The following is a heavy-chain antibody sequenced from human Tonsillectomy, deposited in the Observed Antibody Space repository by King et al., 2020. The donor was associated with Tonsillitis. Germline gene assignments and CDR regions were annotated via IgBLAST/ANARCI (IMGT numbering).Heavy chain of an antibody. J-gene: IGHJ4*02. Sequence: VQLQESGPGLVKPSETLSLTCTVSGGSISSSSYYWGWIRQPPGKGLEWIGNIYYSGSSYYNPSLKSRVTISVDTSQNQFSLKLSSVTAADTAVYYCARQNFADFWSGYPYFDYWGQGTLVTVSS. CDR1: GGSISSSSYY. V-gene: IGHV4-39*01. D-gene: IGHD3-3*01. CDR3: ARQNFADFWSGYPYFDY. CDR2: IYYSGSS.